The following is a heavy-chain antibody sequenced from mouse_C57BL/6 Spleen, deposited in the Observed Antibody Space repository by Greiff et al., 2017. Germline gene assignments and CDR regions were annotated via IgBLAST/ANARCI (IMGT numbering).Heavy chain of an antibody. CDR3: ARGYDGYYDN. J-gene: IGHJ2*01. CDR1: GFTFSDYG. Sequence: DVKLVESGGGLVKPGGSLKLSCEASGFTFSDYGMHWVRQAPEKGLEWVAYISSGSSTIYYADTVKGRFTISRDNAKNTLFLQRTSLRSEDTAMYYCARGYDGYYDNWGQGTTLTVAS. CDR2: ISSGSSTI. V-gene: IGHV5-17*01. D-gene: IGHD2-3*01.